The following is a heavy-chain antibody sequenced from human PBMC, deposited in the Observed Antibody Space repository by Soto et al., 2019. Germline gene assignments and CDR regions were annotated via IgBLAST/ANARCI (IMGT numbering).Heavy chain of an antibody. Sequence: QLQLQESGPGLVKPSETLSLTCTVSGGSISSSSYYWGWIRQPPGKGLEWIGSIYYSGSTYYNPSLKSRVTISLDTSKNNFSLKLSSVTAADPAVYYCARRVGYRYYFDYWGQGTLVTVSS. V-gene: IGHV4-39*01. CDR3: ARRVGYRYYFDY. CDR1: GGSISSSSYY. D-gene: IGHD2-2*02. CDR2: IYYSGST. J-gene: IGHJ4*02.